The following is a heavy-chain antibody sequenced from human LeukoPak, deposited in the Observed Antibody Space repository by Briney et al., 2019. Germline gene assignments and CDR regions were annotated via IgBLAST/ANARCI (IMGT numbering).Heavy chain of an antibody. V-gene: IGHV3-48*04. D-gene: IGHD3-16*01. CDR3: AKRVPDEVITDYFDY. Sequence: PGGSLRLSCVASGFSLSSYSMNWVRQAPGKGLEWISFIHSSGGIIFYAASVKGRFTISRDNAKNSLFLQMNSLRAEDTAVYYCAKRVPDEVITDYFDYWGPGTLVTVSS. J-gene: IGHJ4*02. CDR1: GFSLSSYS. CDR2: IHSSGGII.